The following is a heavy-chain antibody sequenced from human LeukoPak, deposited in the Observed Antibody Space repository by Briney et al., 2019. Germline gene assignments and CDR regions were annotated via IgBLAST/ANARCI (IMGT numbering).Heavy chain of an antibody. CDR1: GFSFSSYW. J-gene: IGHJ4*02. D-gene: IGHD2-21*02. CDR3: AKGGDSNGGVWDH. Sequence: GGSLRLSCAASGFSFSSYWMHWVRQAPGKGLEWISAISGSGGSRYYADSVKGRFTISRDNSKNTLYLQMNSLRAEDTAVYYCAKGGDSNGGVWDHWGQGTLVTVSS. V-gene: IGHV3-23*01. CDR2: ISGSGGSR.